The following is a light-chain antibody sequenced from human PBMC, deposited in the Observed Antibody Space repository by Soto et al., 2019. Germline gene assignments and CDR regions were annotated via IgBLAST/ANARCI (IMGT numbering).Light chain of an antibody. CDR2: DAS. CDR1: QSISSW. Sequence: DIQKTQSPSTLSASVGDRVTITCRASQSISSWLAWYQQKPGKAPKLLIYDASSLESGVPSRFSGSGSGTEFTLTISSLQPDDFATYYCQQYNSYLSTFGQGTKLEIK. J-gene: IGKJ2*01. V-gene: IGKV1-5*01. CDR3: QQYNSYLST.